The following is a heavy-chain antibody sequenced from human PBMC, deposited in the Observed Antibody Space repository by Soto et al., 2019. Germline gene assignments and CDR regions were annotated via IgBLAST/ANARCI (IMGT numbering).Heavy chain of an antibody. CDR3: ARIKIVGILTYYMDV. D-gene: IGHD3-3*01. J-gene: IGHJ6*03. CDR1: GDSISSSSSYY. Sequence: QVQLQESGPGLVKPLETLSLSCTVSGDSISSSSSYYWGWIRQPPGKGLEWIANMYYSGSKYYNPSHKSRVTISLETSENQFSLKLSSVTAADTAVYYCARIKIVGILTYYMDVWGKGTPVTVSS. V-gene: IGHV4-39*01. CDR2: MYYSGSK.